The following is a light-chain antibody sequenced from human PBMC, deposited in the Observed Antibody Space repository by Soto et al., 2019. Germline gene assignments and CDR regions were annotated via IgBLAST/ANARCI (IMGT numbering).Light chain of an antibody. CDR3: VLYMGRGVLYV. V-gene: IGLV8-61*01. Sequence: QTVVTQEPSVSVSPGGTVTLTCGLSCGSVSTAQYPSWYQQTPGQAPRTLICSTNTRSSGVPDRFCGSILRGKAALTITGAQADDESDYYCVLYMGRGVLYVFGSGTKLTVL. CDR1: CGSVSTAQY. J-gene: IGLJ1*01. CDR2: STN.